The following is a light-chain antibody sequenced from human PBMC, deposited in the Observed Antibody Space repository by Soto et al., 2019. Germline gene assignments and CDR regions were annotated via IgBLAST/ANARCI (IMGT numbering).Light chain of an antibody. CDR1: QSISSW. CDR3: QQYNDYSYT. Sequence: DIQMTQSPSTLSASVGDRVTITCRASQSISSWLAWYQQKPGKAPKLLIYKSSSLQNGVPSRFSGSGSGTXXXXXXXXXXXXXXATYYCQQYNDYSYTFGQGTKLEIK. V-gene: IGKV1-5*03. J-gene: IGKJ2*01. CDR2: KSS.